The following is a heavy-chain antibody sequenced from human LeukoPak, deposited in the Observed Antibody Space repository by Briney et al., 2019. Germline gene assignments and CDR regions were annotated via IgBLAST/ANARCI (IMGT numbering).Heavy chain of an antibody. V-gene: IGHV1-8*03. CDR1: GYTFISYD. D-gene: IGHD2-15*01. CDR2: MNPNSANT. CDR3: ARGKAGDSGGHRTFDI. Sequence: ASVKVSCKASGYTFISYDINWVRQATGQGLEWVGWMNPNSANTGYAQKFQGRVTINRNTSISTAYMELSSLRSEDTAVYYCARGKAGDSGGHRTFDIWGQGTMVTVSS. J-gene: IGHJ3*02.